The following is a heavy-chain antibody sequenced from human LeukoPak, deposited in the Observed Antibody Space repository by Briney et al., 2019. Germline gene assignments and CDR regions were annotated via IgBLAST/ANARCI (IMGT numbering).Heavy chain of an antibody. CDR3: AKDSSGWYRDYVDY. CDR2: ISGSGGST. V-gene: IGHV3-23*01. CDR1: GFTFSSYP. J-gene: IGHJ4*02. Sequence: PGGSLRLSCAASGFTFSSYPMSWVRQAPGKGLEWVSAISGSGGSTYYADSVKGRFTISRDNSKNMLYLQMNSLRAEDTAVYYCAKDSSGWYRDYVDYWGQGTLVTVSS. D-gene: IGHD6-19*01.